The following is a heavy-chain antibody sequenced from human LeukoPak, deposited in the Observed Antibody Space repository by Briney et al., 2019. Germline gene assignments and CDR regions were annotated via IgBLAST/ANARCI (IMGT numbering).Heavy chain of an antibody. Sequence: SETLSLTCTVAGGSISSSNDYWGWVRQPPGKGLEWIGYIYYSGSTYYDPSLKSRLTISIDTSKNQFSLKLSSVTVADTAVYFCARGGLSGYYFFMDVWGQGTTVTVSS. CDR2: IYYSGST. D-gene: IGHD3-10*01. CDR1: GGSISSSNDY. V-gene: IGHV4-30-4*08. J-gene: IGHJ6*02. CDR3: ARGGLSGYYFFMDV.